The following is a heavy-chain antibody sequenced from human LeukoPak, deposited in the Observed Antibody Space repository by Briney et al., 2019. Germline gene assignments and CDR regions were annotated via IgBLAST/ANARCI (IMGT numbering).Heavy chain of an antibody. CDR2: IIPIFGTA. Sequence: SVKVSCKASGGTFSSYAISWVRQAPGQGLEWMGGIIPIFGTANYAQKFQGRVTITTDESTSTAYMELSSLRSEDTAVYYRARDRVDLMAVAGWGNWFDPWGQGTLVTVSS. V-gene: IGHV1-69*05. CDR1: GGTFSSYA. J-gene: IGHJ5*02. D-gene: IGHD6-19*01. CDR3: ARDRVDLMAVAGWGNWFDP.